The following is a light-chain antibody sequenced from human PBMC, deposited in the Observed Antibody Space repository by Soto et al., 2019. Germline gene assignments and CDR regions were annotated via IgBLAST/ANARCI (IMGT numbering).Light chain of an antibody. J-gene: IGKJ4*01. V-gene: IGKV3-15*01. CDR3: QHYNNWPPLT. CDR1: QSVSSS. Sequence: EIVLTQSPGALSLSPGERATLSCLSSQSVSSSFVAWYQQKPGQAPRLLIYGASTRAPDIPARFSGSGSGTEFTLTISSLQSADFAVYYCQHYNNWPPLTFGGGTKVDIK. CDR2: GAS.